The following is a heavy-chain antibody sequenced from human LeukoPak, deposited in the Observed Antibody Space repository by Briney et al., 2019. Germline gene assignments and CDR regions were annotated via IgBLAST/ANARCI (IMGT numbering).Heavy chain of an antibody. V-gene: IGHV3-23*01. CDR3: AKDSKSGYSGYDQFDY. CDR2: ISGSGDNT. CDR1: GFTFSTYA. D-gene: IGHD5-12*01. J-gene: IGHJ4*02. Sequence: GGSLRLSCAASGFTFSTYAMTWVRQAPGKGLEWVSTISGSGDNTYYADSVKGRFTISRDNSKNTLYLQMNSLRAEDTALYYCAKDSKSGYSGYDQFDYWGQGTLVTVSS.